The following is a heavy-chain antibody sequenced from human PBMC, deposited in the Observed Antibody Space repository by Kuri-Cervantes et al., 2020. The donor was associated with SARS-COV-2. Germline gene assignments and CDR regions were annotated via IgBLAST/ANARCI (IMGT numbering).Heavy chain of an antibody. CDR2: IYYSGST. J-gene: IGHJ5*02. D-gene: IGHD4-17*01. CDR1: GGSFSSYY. Sequence: ESLKISCPVAGGSFSSYYWGWIRQPPGKGLEWIGYIYYSGSTNYNPSLKSRVTISVDTSKNQFSLKLSAVSAADTAVYYCARVITVTTHLFWFDPWGQGTLVTVSS. V-gene: IGHV4-59*08. CDR3: ARVITVTTHLFWFDP.